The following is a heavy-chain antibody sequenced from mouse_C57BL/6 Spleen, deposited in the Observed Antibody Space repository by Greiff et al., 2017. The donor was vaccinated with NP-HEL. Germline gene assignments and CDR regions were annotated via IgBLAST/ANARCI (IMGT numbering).Heavy chain of an antibody. J-gene: IGHJ2*01. CDR1: GFTFSDYY. Sequence: VQLKESEGGLVQPGSSMKLSCTASGFTFSDYYMAWVRQVPEKGLEWVANINYDGSSTYYLDSLQSRFIISRDNAKNILYLQMSSLKSEDTATYYCARDKDGIPDYWGQGTTLTVSS. D-gene: IGHD1-1*01. CDR2: INYDGSST. CDR3: ARDKDGIPDY. V-gene: IGHV5-16*01.